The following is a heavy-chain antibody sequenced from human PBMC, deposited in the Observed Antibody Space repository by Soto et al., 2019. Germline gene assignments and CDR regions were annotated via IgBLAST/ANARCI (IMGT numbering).Heavy chain of an antibody. CDR2: IIPILGIA. D-gene: IGHD3-22*01. V-gene: IGHV1-69*04. Sequence: SVKVSCKASGGTFSSYTISWVRQAPGQGLEWMGRIIPILGIANYAQKFQGRVTITADKSTSTAYMELSSLRSEDTAVYYCAREDGNYYDSSGYPLGAFDIWGQGTMVTVSS. J-gene: IGHJ3*02. CDR1: GGTFSSYT. CDR3: AREDGNYYDSSGYPLGAFDI.